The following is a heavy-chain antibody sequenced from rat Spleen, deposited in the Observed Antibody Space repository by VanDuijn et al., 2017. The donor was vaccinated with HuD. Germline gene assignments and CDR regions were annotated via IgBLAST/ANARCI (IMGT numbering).Heavy chain of an antibody. V-gene: IGHV5S13*01. Sequence: EVQLVSAGGGLVQPGRSLNLSCAASGFTFSNYDIASVRQAPTKGLEWIASISTGGDNTYYRDSVKGRFTISRENAENTVYLQMNSLRSEDTATYYCAKDLDYGPDYWGQGVMVTVSS. D-gene: IGHD1-11*01. CDR3: AKDLDYGPDY. J-gene: IGHJ2*01. CDR1: GFTFSNYD. CDR2: ISTGGDNT.